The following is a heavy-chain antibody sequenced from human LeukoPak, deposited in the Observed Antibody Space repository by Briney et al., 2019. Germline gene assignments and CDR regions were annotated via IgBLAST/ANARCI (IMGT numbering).Heavy chain of an antibody. CDR1: GFIFRSYA. CDR3: ARGRSGFHFDY. Sequence: PGGSLRLSCAASGFIFRSYAMSWVRQAPGKGLEWVSYISTSGSSIYYGDSVKGRFTISRDDAKNSLYLQMNSLSDDDTAVYYCARGRSGFHFDYWGQGTLVTVSS. J-gene: IGHJ4*02. V-gene: IGHV3-48*02. CDR2: ISTSGSSI. D-gene: IGHD3-22*01.